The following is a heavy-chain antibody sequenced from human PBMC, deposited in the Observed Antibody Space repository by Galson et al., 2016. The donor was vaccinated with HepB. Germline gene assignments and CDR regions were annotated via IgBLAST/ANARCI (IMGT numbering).Heavy chain of an antibody. V-gene: IGHV1-69*13. D-gene: IGHD2-2*01. J-gene: IGHJ4*02. Sequence: SVKVSCKASGGSFTPYSIAWVRQAPGQGLEWMGGIIPDFRKVTYAQKFQGRVTITADESMSTVYMDLSSLRSEDTALYYCARASGYVFQWGPGTLVTVSS. CDR1: GGSFTPYS. CDR3: ARASGYVFQ. CDR2: IIPDFRKV.